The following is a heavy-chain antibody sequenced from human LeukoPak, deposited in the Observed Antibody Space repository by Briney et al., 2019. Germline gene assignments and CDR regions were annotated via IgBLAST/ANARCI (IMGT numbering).Heavy chain of an antibody. Sequence: RGSLRLSCAASGFTFSSYGMHWVRQAPGKGLEWVAVIWYDGSNKYYADSVKGRFTISRDNSKNTLYLQMNSLRAEDTAVYYCARGEQWLVPRGPYYYYGMDVWGQGTTVTVSS. CDR3: ARGEQWLVPRGPYYYYGMDV. D-gene: IGHD6-19*01. CDR2: IWYDGSNK. CDR1: GFTFSSYG. J-gene: IGHJ6*02. V-gene: IGHV3-33*01.